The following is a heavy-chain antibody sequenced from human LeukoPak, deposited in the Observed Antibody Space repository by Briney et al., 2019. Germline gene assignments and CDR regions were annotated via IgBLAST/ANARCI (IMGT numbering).Heavy chain of an antibody. D-gene: IGHD5-12*01. CDR2: ISSSSSTI. V-gene: IGHV3-48*01. J-gene: IGHJ3*02. Sequence: GGSLRLSCAASGFTFSSYSMNWVRQAPGKGLEWVSYISSSSSTIYYADSVKGRFTISRDNSKNTLYLQMNSLRAEDTAVYYCAKPLTGLVATLLVAFDIWGQGTMVTVSS. CDR3: AKPLTGLVATLLVAFDI. CDR1: GFTFSSYS.